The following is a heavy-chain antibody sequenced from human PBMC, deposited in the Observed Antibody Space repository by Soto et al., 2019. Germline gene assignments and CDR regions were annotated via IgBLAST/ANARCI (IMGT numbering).Heavy chain of an antibody. CDR3: ASSGGGEDY. V-gene: IGHV4-4*02. J-gene: IGHJ4*02. CDR2: IYHSGST. CDR1: GGSIISSHW. Sequence: QVQLQESGPGLVKPSGTLSLSCAVSGGSIISSHWWTWVRQPPGKGLEWIGEIYHSGSTNYNPSLKSRVTLSVDTSRNQFSLTLSSVTAADPAVYYCASSGGGEDYWGQGILVTVSS. D-gene: IGHD3-16*01.